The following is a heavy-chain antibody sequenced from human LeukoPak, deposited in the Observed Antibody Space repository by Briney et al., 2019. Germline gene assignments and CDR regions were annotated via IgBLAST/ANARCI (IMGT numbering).Heavy chain of an antibody. CDR1: GFTFSSFS. Sequence: GGSLRLSRAASGFTFSSFSMYGVRQTPGKELEWVAVISYGGNNKYYADSVKGRFSISRDNSKNTLYLQMDSLRTDDTAVYYCVKIRSRGTGDAFDIWGQGTVVTVSS. CDR3: VKIRSRGTGDAFDI. V-gene: IGHV3-30-3*02. J-gene: IGHJ3*02. CDR2: ISYGGNNK. D-gene: IGHD1-1*01.